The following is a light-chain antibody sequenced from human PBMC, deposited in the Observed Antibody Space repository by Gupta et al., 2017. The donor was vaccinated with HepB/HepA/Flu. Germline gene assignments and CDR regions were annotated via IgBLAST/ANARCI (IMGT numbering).Light chain of an antibody. V-gene: IGLV6-57*03. Sequence: ESPEKTVTISCTRSSGNIASSYVQWFQQRPGSAPTSVIYKNDQRPSGVPDRFSGSIDSSSNSASRFISGLQTEDEADYYCQSYDDIVVFGGGTKLTVL. CDR1: SGNIASSY. J-gene: IGLJ2*01. CDR2: KND. CDR3: QSYDDIVV.